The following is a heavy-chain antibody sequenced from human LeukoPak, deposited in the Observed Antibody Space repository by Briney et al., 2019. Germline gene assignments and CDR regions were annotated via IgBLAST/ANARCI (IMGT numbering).Heavy chain of an antibody. CDR2: ISAYNGNT. CDR1: GYTFTSYG. J-gene: IGHJ5*02. Sequence: ASVKVSCKASGYTFTSYGISWVRQAPGQGLEWMGWISAYNGNTNYAQKLQGRVTMTTDTSTSTAYMELRSLRSDDTAVYYCARLVDWILQSHTPPDWFDPWGQGTLVTVSS. CDR3: ARLVDWILQSHTPPDWFDP. V-gene: IGHV1-18*01. D-gene: IGHD3-9*01.